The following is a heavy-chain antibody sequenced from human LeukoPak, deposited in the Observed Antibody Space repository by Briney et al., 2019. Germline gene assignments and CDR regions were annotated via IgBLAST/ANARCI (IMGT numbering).Heavy chain of an antibody. CDR1: GYSISSGYY. D-gene: IGHD1-20*01. Sequence: SETLSLTCAVSGYSISSGYYWGWIRQPPGKGLEWIGSIYHSGSTYYNPSLKSRVTISVDTSKNQFSLKLSSVTAADTAVYYCAGGYNWNDVGAFDIWGQGTMVTVSS. J-gene: IGHJ3*02. CDR2: IYHSGST. V-gene: IGHV4-38-2*01. CDR3: AGGYNWNDVGAFDI.